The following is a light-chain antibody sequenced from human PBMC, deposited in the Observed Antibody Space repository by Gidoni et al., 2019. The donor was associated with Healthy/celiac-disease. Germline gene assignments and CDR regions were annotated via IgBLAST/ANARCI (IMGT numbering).Light chain of an antibody. CDR2: KAS. Sequence: DSQMTQSPSTLSASVGDRVTITCRASQSISSWLAWYQQKPGKAPKLLIYKASSLESGVPSRFSGSGSGTEFTLTISSLQPDDFATYSCQQYNSYRYTFGQGTKLEIK. V-gene: IGKV1-5*03. J-gene: IGKJ2*01. CDR1: QSISSW. CDR3: QQYNSYRYT.